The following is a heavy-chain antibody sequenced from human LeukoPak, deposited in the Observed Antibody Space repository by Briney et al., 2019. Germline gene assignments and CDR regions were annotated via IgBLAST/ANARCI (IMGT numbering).Heavy chain of an antibody. CDR1: GGSFSGYY. CDR2: INHSGST. D-gene: IGHD3-3*01. CDR3: ARVAIFGVVTYYYMDV. J-gene: IGHJ6*03. Sequence: PSETLSLTCAVHGGSFSGYYWSWIRQPPGKGLEWIGEINHSGSTNYNPSLKSRVTISVDTSKNQFSLKLSSVTAADTAVYYCARVAIFGVVTYYYMDVWGKGTTVTVSS. V-gene: IGHV4-34*01.